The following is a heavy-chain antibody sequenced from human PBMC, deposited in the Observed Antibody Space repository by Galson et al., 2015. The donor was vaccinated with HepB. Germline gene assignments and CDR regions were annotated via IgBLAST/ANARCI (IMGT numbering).Heavy chain of an antibody. V-gene: IGHV1-69*13. D-gene: IGHD3-10*01. CDR2: IIPIFGTA. CDR3: ARVLYYYGSGSPTGRNYYYYMDV. CDR1: GGTFSSYA. J-gene: IGHJ6*03. Sequence: SVKVSCKASGGTFSSYAISWVRQAPGQGLEWMGGIIPIFGTANYAQKFQGRVTITADESTSTAYMELSSLRSEDTAVYYCARVLYYYGSGSPTGRNYYYYMDVWGKGTTVTVSS.